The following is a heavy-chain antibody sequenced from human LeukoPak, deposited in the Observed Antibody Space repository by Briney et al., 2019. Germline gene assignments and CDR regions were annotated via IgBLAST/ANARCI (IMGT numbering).Heavy chain of an antibody. Sequence: GGSLILSCAASGFTLSTYWMSWVRQAPGKGLEWVANINEDGSEKYYVDSVKGRFTISRDNAKNLLYLQMNSLRAEDTAVYYCARDRGDTFDPWGQGTLVTVSS. CDR3: ARDRGDTFDP. J-gene: IGHJ5*02. CDR2: INEDGSEK. D-gene: IGHD4-17*01. CDR1: GFTLSTYW. V-gene: IGHV3-7*03.